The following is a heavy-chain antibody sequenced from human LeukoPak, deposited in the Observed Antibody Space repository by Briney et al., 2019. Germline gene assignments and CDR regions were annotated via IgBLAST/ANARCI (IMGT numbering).Heavy chain of an antibody. CDR1: GGSFSGYY. J-gene: IGHJ4*02. CDR2: INHSGST. CDR3: ARAETAAGDLDY. V-gene: IGHV4-34*01. Sequence: SETLSLTCAVYGGSFSGYYWSWIRQPPGKGPEWIGEINHSGSTNYNPSLKSRVTISVDTSKNQFSLKLSSVTAADTAVYYCARAETAAGDLDYWGQGTLVTVSS. D-gene: IGHD6-13*01.